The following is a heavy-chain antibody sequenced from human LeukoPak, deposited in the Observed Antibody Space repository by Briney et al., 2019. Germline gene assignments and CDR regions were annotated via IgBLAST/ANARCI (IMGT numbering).Heavy chain of an antibody. CDR3: ASSGTYAYFDY. Sequence: GGSLRLSCAASGFTFSSYSVSWVRQAPGKGLEWVSYITSSSSTIYYADSVKGRFTISRDNAKNSLYLQMNSLRAEDTAVYYCASSGTYAYFDYWGQGTLVTVSS. CDR1: GFTFSSYS. D-gene: IGHD1-26*01. CDR2: ITSSSSTI. J-gene: IGHJ4*02. V-gene: IGHV3-48*01.